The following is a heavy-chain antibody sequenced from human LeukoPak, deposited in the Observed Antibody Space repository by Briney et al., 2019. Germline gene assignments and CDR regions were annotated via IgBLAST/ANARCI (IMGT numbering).Heavy chain of an antibody. CDR1: GFTFSSYS. CDR2: ISSSSSYI. Sequence: GGSLRLSCAASGFTFSSYSMNWVRQAPGKGLEWVSSISSSSSYIYYADSVKGRFTISRDNAKNSLCLQMNSLRAEDTAVYYCARDTHSYGYSDYWGQGTLVTVSS. J-gene: IGHJ4*02. V-gene: IGHV3-21*01. D-gene: IGHD5-18*01. CDR3: ARDTHSYGYSDY.